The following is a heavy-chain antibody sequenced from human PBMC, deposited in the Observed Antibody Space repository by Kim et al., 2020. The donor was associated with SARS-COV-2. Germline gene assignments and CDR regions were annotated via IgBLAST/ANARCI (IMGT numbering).Heavy chain of an antibody. CDR3: LAEIGSRSFDH. CDR2: IAYDGSHI. Sequence: GGSLRLSCAASGFTFSAHALHWVRQAPGKGLGWVAHIAYDGSHISYPDSVKGRFIISRDNTKYTLFLQMNSLRPEDTAVYYCLAEIGSRSFDHWGQGTLVTVSS. V-gene: IGHV3-30*04. CDR1: GFTFSAHA. D-gene: IGHD3-10*01. J-gene: IGHJ4*02.